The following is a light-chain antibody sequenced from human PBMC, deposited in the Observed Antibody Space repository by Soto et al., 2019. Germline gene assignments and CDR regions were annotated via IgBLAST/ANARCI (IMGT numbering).Light chain of an antibody. CDR2: GAS. V-gene: IGKV3-20*01. CDR1: QSVSSSY. Sequence: EIVLTQSPGTLSLSPGERATLSCRASQSVSSSYLAWYQQKPGQAPRLLIYGASVRATGIPDRFSGSGSATDFTLTISRLEPEDFAVYFCQQYDSPLIMFGQGTRLEIK. CDR3: QQYDSPLIM. J-gene: IGKJ5*01.